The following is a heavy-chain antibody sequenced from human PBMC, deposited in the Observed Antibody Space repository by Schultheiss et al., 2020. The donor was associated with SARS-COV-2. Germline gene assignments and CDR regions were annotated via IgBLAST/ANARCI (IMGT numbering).Heavy chain of an antibody. CDR1: GFTFSSYG. Sequence: GGSLRLSCAASGFTFSSYGMHWVRQAPGKGLEWVAVISYDGSNKYYADSVKGRFTISRDNAKNSLYLQMNSLRAEDTAVYYCARGIQLWPWELSAFDIWGQGTMVTVSS. J-gene: IGHJ3*02. V-gene: IGHV3-30*03. CDR3: ARGIQLWPWELSAFDI. D-gene: IGHD5-18*01. CDR2: ISYDGSNK.